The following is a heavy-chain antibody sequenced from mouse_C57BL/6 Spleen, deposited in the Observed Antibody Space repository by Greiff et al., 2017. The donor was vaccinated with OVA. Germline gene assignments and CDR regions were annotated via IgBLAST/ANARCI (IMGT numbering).Heavy chain of an antibody. CDR3: AREGSFAMDY. D-gene: IGHD1-1*02. CDR2: IYPYDSET. J-gene: IGHJ4*01. Sequence: QVQLQQPGAELVRPGSSVKLSCKASGYTFTSYWMDWVKQRPGQGLEWIGNIYPYDSETHYNQKFKDKATLTVDKSSSTAYMQLSSLTSEDSAVYYCAREGSFAMDYWGQGTSVTVSS. V-gene: IGHV1-61*01. CDR1: GYTFTSYW.